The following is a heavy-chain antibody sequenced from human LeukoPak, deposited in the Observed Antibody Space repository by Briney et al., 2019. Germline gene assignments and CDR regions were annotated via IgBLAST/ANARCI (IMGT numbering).Heavy chain of an antibody. Sequence: GGSLRLSCAASGFTFSSYSMNWVHHAPGKGLEWVSSISSSSSYIYYADSVKGRFTISRDNAKNSLYLQMNSLRAEDTAVYYCARDPERSRYSSSGRVDHWGQGTLVTVSS. J-gene: IGHJ4*02. CDR1: GFTFSSYS. D-gene: IGHD6-6*01. CDR2: ISSSSSYI. V-gene: IGHV3-21*01. CDR3: ARDPERSRYSSSGRVDH.